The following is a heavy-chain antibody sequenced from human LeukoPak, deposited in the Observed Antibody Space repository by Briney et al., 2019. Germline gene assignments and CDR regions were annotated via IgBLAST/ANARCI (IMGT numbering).Heavy chain of an antibody. V-gene: IGHV5-51*01. CDR2: VYPPDSDV. Sequence: GESLKISCKGVGYDFTNNWIGWVRQMPGKGLEWMGIVYPPDSDVRYGPSFQGQVTISVDKSISTAYLQWSSLKAADTATYYCARRVLTGSDWFDPWGQSTLVTVSS. CDR3: ARRVLTGSDWFDP. D-gene: IGHD3-9*01. CDR1: GYDFTNNW. J-gene: IGHJ5*02.